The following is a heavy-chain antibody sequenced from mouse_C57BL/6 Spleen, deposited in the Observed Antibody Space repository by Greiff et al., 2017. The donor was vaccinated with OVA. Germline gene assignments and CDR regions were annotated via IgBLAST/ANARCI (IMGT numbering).Heavy chain of an antibody. D-gene: IGHD1-1*01. V-gene: IGHV1-64*01. CDR1: GYTFTSYW. Sequence: QVQLQQPGAELVKPGASVKLSCKASGYTFTSYWMHWVKQRPGQGLEWIGMIHPNSGSTNYNEKFKSKATLTVDKSSSTAYLQLSSLTSEDSAVYYCARRTVVAVDYWGQGTTLTVSS. J-gene: IGHJ2*01. CDR2: IHPNSGST. CDR3: ARRTVVAVDY.